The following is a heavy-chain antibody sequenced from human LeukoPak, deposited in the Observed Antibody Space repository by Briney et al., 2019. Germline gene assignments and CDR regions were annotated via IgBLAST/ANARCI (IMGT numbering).Heavy chain of an antibody. V-gene: IGHV3-21*01. CDR3: ARGPFISGNYENDS. J-gene: IGHJ4*02. CDR1: GFTFSDYS. D-gene: IGHD4-11*01. Sequence: GGSLRPSCAASGFTFSDYSMNWVRQAPGRGLEWVSSISTSSSYIYYVDSVKGRFTISRDNAKNSLYLLMNSLRTEDTAVYYCARGPFISGNYENDSWGQGTLVTVSS. CDR2: ISTSSSYI.